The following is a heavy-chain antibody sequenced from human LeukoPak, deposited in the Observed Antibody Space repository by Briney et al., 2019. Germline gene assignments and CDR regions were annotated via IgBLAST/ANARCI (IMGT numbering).Heavy chain of an antibody. CDR1: GGSISSGGYY. CDR3: ARGIGDYYYYYYGMDV. J-gene: IGHJ6*02. V-gene: IGHV4-61*08. D-gene: IGHD4-17*01. Sequence: SQTLSLTCTVSGGSISSGGYYWSWIRQPPGKGLEWIGYIYYSGSTNYNPSLKSRVTISVDTSKNQFSLKLSSVTAADTAVYYCARGIGDYYYYYYGMDVWGQGTTVTVSS. CDR2: IYYSGST.